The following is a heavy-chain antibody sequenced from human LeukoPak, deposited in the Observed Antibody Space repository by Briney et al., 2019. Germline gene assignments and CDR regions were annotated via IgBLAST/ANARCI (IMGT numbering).Heavy chain of an antibody. CDR2: IYHSART. V-gene: IGHV4-59*08. J-gene: IGHJ4*02. CDR1: GFTFSSYW. D-gene: IGHD6-13*01. Sequence: GSLRLSCAASGFTFSSYWWTWVRQPPGKGLEWIGSIYHSARTSGKTNYNPSLESRVRISIDAPRRQFSLKLTSMTAADTAVYYCAKREGSSWDMLYWGPGVLVTVSS. CDR3: AKREGSSWDMLY.